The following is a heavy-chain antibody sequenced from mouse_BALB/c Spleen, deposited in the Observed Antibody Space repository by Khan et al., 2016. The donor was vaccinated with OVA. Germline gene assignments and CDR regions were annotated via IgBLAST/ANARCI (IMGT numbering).Heavy chain of an antibody. D-gene: IGHD2-14*01. CDR2: IYPGNGYT. CDR1: GSTFTSYG. CDR3: ATAYYRYYFDY. V-gene: IGHV1S134*01. Sequence: VQLKQSGAELGRPGSSVKLSCKTSGSTFTSYGIKWVKRRPGQGLEWIGYIYPGNGYTEYNERFQGKAILTSDTSSSTAYMQLRSLTSEDSAMYFCATAYYRYYFDYWGQGTILTVSS. J-gene: IGHJ2*01.